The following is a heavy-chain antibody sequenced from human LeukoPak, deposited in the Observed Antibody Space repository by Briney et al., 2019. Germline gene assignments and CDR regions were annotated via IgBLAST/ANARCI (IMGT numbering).Heavy chain of an antibody. D-gene: IGHD2-21*01. V-gene: IGHV3-48*03. CDR2: ISSSGSTI. CDR1: GFTFSSYE. CDR3: AKAFIRADGLLGY. J-gene: IGHJ4*02. Sequence: SGGSLRLSCAASGFTFSSYEMNWVRQAPGKGLEWVSYISSSGSTIYYADSVKGRFTISRDNARNSLYLQMNSLRAEDTAVYYCAKAFIRADGLLGYWGQGTLVTVSS.